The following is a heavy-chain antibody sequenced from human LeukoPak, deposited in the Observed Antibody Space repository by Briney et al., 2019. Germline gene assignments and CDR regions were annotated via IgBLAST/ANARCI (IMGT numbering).Heavy chain of an antibody. V-gene: IGHV1-2*02. J-gene: IGHJ4*02. CDR2: FDPKSGGT. D-gene: IGHD6-19*01. Sequence: ASVKVSCKASGYTFTDNYMHWVRQAPGQGLEWMGWFDPKSGGTNSAQRFQGRVTMTRDTSITTGYMELSSLTPDDTAIYYCARWRGYSSGWSGPFDDWGQGALVTVSS. CDR3: ARWRGYSSGWSGPFDD. CDR1: GYTFTDNY.